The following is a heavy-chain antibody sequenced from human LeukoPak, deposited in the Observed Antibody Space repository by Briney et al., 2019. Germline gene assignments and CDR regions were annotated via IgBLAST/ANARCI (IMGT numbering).Heavy chain of an antibody. D-gene: IGHD3-10*01. V-gene: IGHV3-21*01. CDR1: GFTFSSYS. CDR3: ARAPAPWFGEASWSDY. J-gene: IGHJ4*02. Sequence: GGSLRLSCAASGFTFSSYSMSWVRQAPGKGLEWVSSISSCSSYIYYADSVKGRFTISRDNAKNSLYLQMNSLRAEDTAVYYCARAPAPWFGEASWSDYWGQGTLVTVSS. CDR2: ISSCSSYI.